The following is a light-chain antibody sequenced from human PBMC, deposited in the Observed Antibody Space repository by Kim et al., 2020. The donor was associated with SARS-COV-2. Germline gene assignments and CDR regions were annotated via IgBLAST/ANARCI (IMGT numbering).Light chain of an antibody. CDR1: SCNSWAGYD. J-gene: IGLJ1*01. Sequence: RVAICRTGGSCNSWAGYDLNWYQQLPGTAPKLLIYGNTNRPAGVPDQFSGSKSGTSASLTITGLQAEDEADYYCQSYDSSLSGYVFGTGTKVTVL. CDR3: QSYDSSLSGYV. V-gene: IGLV1-40*01. CDR2: GNT.